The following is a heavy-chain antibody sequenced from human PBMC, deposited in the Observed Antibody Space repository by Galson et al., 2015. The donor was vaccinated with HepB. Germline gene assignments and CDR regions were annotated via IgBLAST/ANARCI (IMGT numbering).Heavy chain of an antibody. Sequence: PLRLSCAASGFTFSSYSMNWVRQAPGKGLEWVSSISSSSSYIYYADSVKGRFTISRDNAKNSLYLQMNSLRAEDTAVYYCARSTQKDYYDSSGYYSLTHWGQGALVTVSS. J-gene: IGHJ4*02. D-gene: IGHD3-22*01. CDR3: ARSTQKDYYDSSGYYSLTH. V-gene: IGHV3-21*01. CDR1: GFTFSSYS. CDR2: ISSSSSYI.